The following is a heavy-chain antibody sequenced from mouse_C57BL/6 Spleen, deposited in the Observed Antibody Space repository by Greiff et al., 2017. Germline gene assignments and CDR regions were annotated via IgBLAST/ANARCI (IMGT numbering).Heavy chain of an antibody. Sequence: QVQLQQSGAELVRPGSSVKLSCKASGYTFTSYWMHWVKQRPIQGLEWIGNIDPSDSETHYNQKFKDKATLTVDKSSSTAYMQLSSLTSEDSAVYYCARWSGNPAWFAYWGQGTLVTVSA. V-gene: IGHV1-52*01. CDR2: IDPSDSET. CDR3: ARWSGNPAWFAY. CDR1: GYTFTSYW. J-gene: IGHJ3*01. D-gene: IGHD1-3*01.